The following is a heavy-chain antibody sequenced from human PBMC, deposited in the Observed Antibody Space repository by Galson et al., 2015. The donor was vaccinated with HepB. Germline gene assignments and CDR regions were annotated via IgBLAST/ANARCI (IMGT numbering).Heavy chain of an antibody. CDR1: GYTFTDYA. V-gene: IGHV1-3*01. Sequence: SVKVSCKASGYTFTDYALNWVRQAPGQRLEWMGWINAGDGYTKYSQNFQGRVTIGRDTSASTAYMELNSLRSEDTAVYYCARDGDTIMAIPRSFDYWGQGTLVTVSS. J-gene: IGHJ4*02. CDR2: INAGDGYT. CDR3: ARDGDTIMAIPRSFDY. D-gene: IGHD5-24*01.